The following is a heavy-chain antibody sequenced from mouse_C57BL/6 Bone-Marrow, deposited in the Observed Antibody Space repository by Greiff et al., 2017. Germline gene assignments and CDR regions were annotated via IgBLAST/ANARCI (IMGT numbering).Heavy chain of an antibody. J-gene: IGHJ3*01. CDR1: GYSFTSYY. V-gene: IGHV1-66*01. Sequence: VQLVESGPELVKPGASVKISCKASGYSFTSYYIHWVKQRPGQGLEWIGWIYPGSGNTKYNEKFKGKATLTADTSSSTAYMQLSSLTSEDSAVYYCASSGDGAYWGQGTLVTVSA. D-gene: IGHD3-1*01. CDR2: IYPGSGNT. CDR3: ASSGDGAY.